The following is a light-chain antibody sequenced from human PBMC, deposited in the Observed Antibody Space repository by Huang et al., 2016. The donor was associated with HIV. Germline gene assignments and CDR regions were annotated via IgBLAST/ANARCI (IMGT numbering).Light chain of an antibody. J-gene: IGKJ1*01. CDR3: QQYDNWPPWT. V-gene: IGKV3-15*01. CDR1: QSLSDS. Sequence: EIVMTQSPGTLSVSPGERATLPCRASQSLSDSLDWYQLKPGQTPRLLIYAAATTATGIPARFSGSGSGTDYTLPISSLQSEDFVIYYYQQYDNWPPWTFGQGTKVEIK. CDR2: AAA.